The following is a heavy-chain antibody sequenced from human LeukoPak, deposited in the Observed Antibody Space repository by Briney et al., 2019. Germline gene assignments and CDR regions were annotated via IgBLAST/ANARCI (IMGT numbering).Heavy chain of an antibody. Sequence: GGSLRLSCEASGFTFTSYDMNWVRQAPGKGLEWVSVISVGGSTIYYADSVKGRFTISRDNAKNALYLQMNSLRAEDTAVYYCAKDLHYGSADYWGQGTLVTVSS. CDR1: GFTFTSYD. D-gene: IGHD3-10*01. V-gene: IGHV3-23*01. CDR3: AKDLHYGSADY. J-gene: IGHJ4*02. CDR2: ISVGGSTI.